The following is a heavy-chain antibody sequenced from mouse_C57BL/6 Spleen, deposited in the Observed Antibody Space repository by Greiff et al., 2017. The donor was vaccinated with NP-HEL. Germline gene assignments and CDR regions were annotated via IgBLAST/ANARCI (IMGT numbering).Heavy chain of an antibody. CDR3: STSDYGSSDYYGD. V-gene: IGHV14-1*01. CDR2: IDPEDGDT. D-gene: IGHD1-1*01. Sequence: EVQLQQSGAELVRPGASVKLSCTASGFNIKDYYMRWVKQRPDQGLEWIGRIDPEDGDTEYASKFQGKATMTADKSSTTAFLPLRSLTSAASAVYYCSTSDYGSSDYYGDWGKGTTLTV. J-gene: IGHJ2*01. CDR1: GFNIKDYY.